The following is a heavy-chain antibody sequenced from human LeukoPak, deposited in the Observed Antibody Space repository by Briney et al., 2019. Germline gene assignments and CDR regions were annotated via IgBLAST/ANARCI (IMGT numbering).Heavy chain of an antibody. CDR3: ARTYSGSCFDY. J-gene: IGHJ4*02. Sequence: PGGSLRLSCAASGFTFSNYWVHWVRQAPGKGLEWVSSISSGSSNINYADSVKGRFTISRDNAKNSLFLQMNSLRAEDTAVYYCARTYSGSCFDYWGQGTLVTVSS. CDR2: ISSGSSNI. CDR1: GFTFSNYW. D-gene: IGHD1-26*01. V-gene: IGHV3-21*01.